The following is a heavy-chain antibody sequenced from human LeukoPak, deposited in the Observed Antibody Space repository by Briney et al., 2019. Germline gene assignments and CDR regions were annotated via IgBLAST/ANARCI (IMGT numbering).Heavy chain of an antibody. D-gene: IGHD3-22*01. V-gene: IGHV4-4*09. Sequence: SETLSLICTVSGGSISSYYWSWIRQPPGKGLEWIAYIYTSGSTNSNPSLKRRVTISVDTSKNPFSLNLSSVTAADTAVYYCARRWATYYYDSWGQGTPVTVSS. CDR2: IYTSGST. J-gene: IGHJ4*02. CDR1: GGSISSYY. CDR3: ARRWATYYYDS.